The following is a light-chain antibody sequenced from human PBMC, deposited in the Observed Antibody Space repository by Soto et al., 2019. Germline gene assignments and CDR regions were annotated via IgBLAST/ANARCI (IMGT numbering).Light chain of an antibody. CDR2: DAS. Sequence: DIQMTQSPSTLSASVGDRVTITCRASQSINTWLAWYQQKPGNAPKVLIYDASSLQSGVPARFSGSGSGTEFTLTITSLQPDDFATYYCQQYNSYSATFGQGTKVDIK. J-gene: IGKJ1*01. V-gene: IGKV1-5*01. CDR1: QSINTW. CDR3: QQYNSYSAT.